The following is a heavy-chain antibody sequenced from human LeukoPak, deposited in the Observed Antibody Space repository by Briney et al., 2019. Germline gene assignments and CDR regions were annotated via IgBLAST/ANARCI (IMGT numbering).Heavy chain of an antibody. J-gene: IGHJ3*02. CDR3: TRLLDYDASGDPDTFDI. V-gene: IGHV4-59*01. D-gene: IGHD3-22*01. CDR1: GGFISPNY. CDR2: VYYTGRT. Sequence: SETLSLTCTVSGGFISPNYWSWIRQPPGKGLEWTGFVYYTGRTRYNPSLQSRVTLSGNTSKNHFTLKLNSLRPADPPVYYVTRLLDYDASGDPDTFDIWGRGTMVTVSS.